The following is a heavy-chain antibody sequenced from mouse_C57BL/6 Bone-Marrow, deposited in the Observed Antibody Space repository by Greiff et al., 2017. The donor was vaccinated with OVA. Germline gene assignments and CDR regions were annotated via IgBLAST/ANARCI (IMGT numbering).Heavy chain of an antibody. Sequence: QVQLQQPGAELVKPGASVKLSCKASGYTFTSYWMHWVKQRPGRGLEWIGRIDPNSGGTKYNEKFKSKATLTVDNPSSTAYMQLSSLTSEDSAVYCCARENSNQSYYFDYWGQGTTLTVSS. CDR3: ARENSNQSYYFDY. V-gene: IGHV1-72*01. CDR1: GYTFTSYW. D-gene: IGHD2-5*01. J-gene: IGHJ2*01. CDR2: IDPNSGGT.